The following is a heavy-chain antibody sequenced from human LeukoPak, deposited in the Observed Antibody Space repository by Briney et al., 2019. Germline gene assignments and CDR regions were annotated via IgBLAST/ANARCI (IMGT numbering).Heavy chain of an antibody. V-gene: IGHV3-74*01. CDR2: INSDGSST. Sequence: QPGGSLRLSCAASGFTFSDYWMHWVRQAPGKGLVWVSRINSDGSSTTYADSVKGRFTISRDNAKNTLYLQMNGLRAEDTAVYYCANIWRVRLLPNTSDYWGQGTLVTVSS. CDR1: GFTFSDYW. J-gene: IGHJ4*02. D-gene: IGHD2-15*01. CDR3: ANIWRVRLLPNTSDY.